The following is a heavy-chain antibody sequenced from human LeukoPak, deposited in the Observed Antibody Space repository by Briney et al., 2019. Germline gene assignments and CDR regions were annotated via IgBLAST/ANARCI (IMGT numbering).Heavy chain of an antibody. CDR1: GGSISSSSYY. V-gene: IGHV4-39*07. CDR3: ARADYGTLGVDY. CDR2: IYYSGST. D-gene: IGHD4/OR15-4a*01. Sequence: PSETLSLTCTVSGGSISSSSYYWGWIRQPPGKGLEWIGSIYYSGSTNYNPSLKSRVTMSVDTSKNQFSLKLSSVTAADTAVYYCARADYGTLGVDYWGQGTLVTVSS. J-gene: IGHJ4*02.